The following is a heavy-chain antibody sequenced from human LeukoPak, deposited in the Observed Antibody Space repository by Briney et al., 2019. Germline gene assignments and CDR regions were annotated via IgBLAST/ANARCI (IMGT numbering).Heavy chain of an antibody. CDR2: IRSKANSYAT. J-gene: IGHJ4*02. CDR3: TRQPARSIAARLFDY. V-gene: IGHV3-73*01. D-gene: IGHD6-6*01. Sequence: QTGGSLRLSCAASGFTFGGSAMHWVRQASGKGLEWVGRIRSKANSYATAYAASVKGRFTISRDDSKNTAYLQMNSLKTEDTAVYYCTRQPARSIAARLFDYWGQGTLVTVSS. CDR1: GFTFGGSA.